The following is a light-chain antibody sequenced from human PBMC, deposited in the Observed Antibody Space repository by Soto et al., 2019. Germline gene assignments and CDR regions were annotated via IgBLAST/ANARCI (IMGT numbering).Light chain of an antibody. CDR1: SSNIGAGYD. J-gene: IGLJ2*01. Sequence: QSVLTQPTSVSGAPGQRVTISCTGSSSNIGAGYDVHWYQQVPGAAPKLLIYANANRPSGVPDRFSGSKSGTSASLAITGLQADDEADYYCQSYDRSLTGSIFGGGTKLTVL. CDR2: ANA. CDR3: QSYDRSLTGSI. V-gene: IGLV1-40*01.